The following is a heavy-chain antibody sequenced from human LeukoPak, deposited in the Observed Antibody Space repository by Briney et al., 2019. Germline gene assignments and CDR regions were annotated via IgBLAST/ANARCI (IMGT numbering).Heavy chain of an antibody. CDR3: AIGDTRGNDI. D-gene: IGHD1-26*01. CDR2: IYYSGST. J-gene: IGHJ3*02. V-gene: IGHV4-59*01. Sequence: PSETLSLTCTVSGXSISGYWCSWIRQPPGKGLEWIGYIYYSGSTNYNPSLNSRVTMSVDTSKSQFSLKLSSVTAADTAVYYCAIGDTRGNDIWGQGTMVTVSS. CDR1: GXSISGYW.